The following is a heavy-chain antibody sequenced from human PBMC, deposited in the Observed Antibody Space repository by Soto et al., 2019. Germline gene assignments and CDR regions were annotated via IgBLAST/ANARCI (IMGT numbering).Heavy chain of an antibody. CDR1: GYTFSIFY. J-gene: IGHJ4*02. CDR2: INPSGGTT. D-gene: IGHD3-22*01. Sequence: QVQLVQSGAEVKKPGASVKVSCKASGYTFSIFYVHWVRQAPGQGLEWMGIINPSGGTTTYAQKFQGRVTMTRDTSTATVYLELTNLRFEDTAVYYCARAHFEYYYDSSGLSNWGQGTLVTVSS. V-gene: IGHV1-46*01. CDR3: ARAHFEYYYDSSGLSN.